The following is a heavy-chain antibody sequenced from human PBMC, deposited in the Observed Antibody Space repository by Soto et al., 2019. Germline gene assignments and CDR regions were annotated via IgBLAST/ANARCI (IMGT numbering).Heavy chain of an antibody. CDR2: ISSSSSYI. V-gene: IGHV3-21*01. Sequence: PGGSLRLSCAASGFTVSSNYMSWVRQAPGKGLEWVSSISSSSSYIYYADSVKGRFTISRDNAKNSLYLQMNSLRAEDTAVYYCARDQLSSSWDYYYYYGMDVWGQGTTVTISS. D-gene: IGHD6-13*01. CDR1: GFTVSSNY. CDR3: ARDQLSSSWDYYYYYGMDV. J-gene: IGHJ6*02.